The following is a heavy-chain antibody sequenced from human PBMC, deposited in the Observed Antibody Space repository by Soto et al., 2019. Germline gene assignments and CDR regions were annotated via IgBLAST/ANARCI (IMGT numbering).Heavy chain of an antibody. CDR2: ISYDGSNK. V-gene: IGHV3-30-3*01. CDR3: ARNYYEGGAFDI. D-gene: IGHD3-22*01. J-gene: IGHJ3*02. CDR1: GFTFSSYA. Sequence: GGSLRLSCAASGFTFSSYAMHWVRQAPGKGLEWVAVISYDGSNKYYADSVKGRFTISRDNSKNTLYLQMNSLRSEDTAVYYCARNYYEGGAFDIWGQGTMVTVSS.